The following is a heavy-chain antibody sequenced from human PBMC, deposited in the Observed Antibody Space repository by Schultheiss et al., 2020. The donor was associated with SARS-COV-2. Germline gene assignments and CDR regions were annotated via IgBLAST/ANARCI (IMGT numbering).Heavy chain of an antibody. V-gene: IGHV4-59*12. D-gene: IGHD4-17*01. CDR2: IYYSGST. CDR3: ARDPPYGNYGMDV. Sequence: SETLSLTCTVSGGSISSYYWSWIRQPPGKGLEWIGYIYYSGSTNYNPSLKSRVTISVDTSKNQFSLKLSSVTAADTAVYYCARDPPYGNYGMDVWGQGTTVTVSS. J-gene: IGHJ6*02. CDR1: GGSISSYY.